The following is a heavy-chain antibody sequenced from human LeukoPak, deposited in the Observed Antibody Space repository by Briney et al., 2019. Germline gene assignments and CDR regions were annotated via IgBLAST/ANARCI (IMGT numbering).Heavy chain of an antibody. V-gene: IGHV4-39*07. CDR2: MYYSGST. D-gene: IGHD4-17*01. Sequence: PSETLSLTCTVSGDSISSSSYYWGWIRQPPGKGLEWIGSMYYSGSTYYNPSLKSRVTISVDTSKNQFSLKLSSVTAADTAVYYCARDRDDGDYYYYYYMDVWGKGTTVTISS. J-gene: IGHJ6*03. CDR3: ARDRDDGDYYYYYYMDV. CDR1: GDSISSSSYY.